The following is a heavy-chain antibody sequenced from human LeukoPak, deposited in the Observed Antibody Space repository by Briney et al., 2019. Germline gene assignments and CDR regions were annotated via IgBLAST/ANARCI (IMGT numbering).Heavy chain of an antibody. J-gene: IGHJ4*02. CDR3: ARAFSNFDL. CDR1: GGSISSFN. CDR2: IYYSGTT. V-gene: IGHV4-59*01. Sequence: PSETLSLTCTVSGGSISSFNWSWIRKPPGKGLEWIGNIYYSGTTNYNPSLNSRITMSLDTSKSQFSLELSSVTAADTAVYYCARAFSNFDLWGQGTLVTVSS.